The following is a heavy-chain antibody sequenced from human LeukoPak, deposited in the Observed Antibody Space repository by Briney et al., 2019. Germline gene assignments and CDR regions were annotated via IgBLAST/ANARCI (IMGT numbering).Heavy chain of an antibody. CDR1: GFTFSNHA. Sequence: GGSLRLSCAASGFTFSNHAMSWVRQAPGKGLEWVAVISDSGGSTYYADSVKGRFTISRDNSKNTVYLQMNSLRAEDTAVYYCAREGIRGSGTWTFDYWGQGTQVTVSS. CDR3: AREGIRGSGTWTFDY. V-gene: IGHV3-23*01. D-gene: IGHD2-15*01. CDR2: ISDSGGST. J-gene: IGHJ4*02.